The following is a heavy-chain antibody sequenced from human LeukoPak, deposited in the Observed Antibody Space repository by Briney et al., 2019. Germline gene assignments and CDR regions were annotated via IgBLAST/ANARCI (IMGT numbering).Heavy chain of an antibody. V-gene: IGHV3-23*01. CDR2: FDGNGPNT. D-gene: IGHD2-8*02. CDR1: GFTFSSFA. Sequence: GGSLRLSCAASGFTFSSFAMTWVRQAPGKGLEWVSGFDGNGPNTYYADSVKGRWTISRDNSRNTLYLEMNSLRPEDTAIYYCAKPRTTGLGWAQFDYWGQGSLATVSS. J-gene: IGHJ4*02. CDR3: AKPRTTGLGWAQFDY.